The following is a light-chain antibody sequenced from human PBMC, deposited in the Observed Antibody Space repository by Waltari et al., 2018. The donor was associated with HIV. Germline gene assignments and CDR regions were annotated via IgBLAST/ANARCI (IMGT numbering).Light chain of an antibody. V-gene: IGLV2-18*01. CDR2: DVT. Sequence: QPALTQVTSVSGSPGHSVTISCTDSSRDFSSSERFSWYQHSPGTAPKLVIYDVTHRPSGVPDRFSGYKFESTASLTISGLQAEDEAVYYCAFYISAHTHYVFGSGTRVTVL. J-gene: IGLJ1*01. CDR3: AFYISAHTHYV. CDR1: SRDFSSSER.